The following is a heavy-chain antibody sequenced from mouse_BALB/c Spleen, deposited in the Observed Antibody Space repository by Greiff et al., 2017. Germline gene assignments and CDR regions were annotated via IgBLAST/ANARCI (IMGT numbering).Heavy chain of an antibody. CDR3: ARQDYDGYYDLAMDY. V-gene: IGHV5-12-2*01. CDR1: GFTFSSYT. Sequence: EVQGVESGGGLVQPGGSLKLSCAASGFTFSSYTMSWVRQTPEKRLEWVAYISNGGGSTYYPDTVKGRFTISRDNAKNTLYLQMSSLKSEDTAMYYCARQDYDGYYDLAMDYWGQGTSVTVSS. J-gene: IGHJ4*01. CDR2: ISNGGGST. D-gene: IGHD2-3*01.